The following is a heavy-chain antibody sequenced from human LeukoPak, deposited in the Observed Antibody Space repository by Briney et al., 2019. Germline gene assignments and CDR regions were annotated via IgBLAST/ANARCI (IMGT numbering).Heavy chain of an antibody. J-gene: IGHJ4*02. CDR2: TYYSGST. CDR3: ARGGVAGRTPFF. D-gene: IGHD6-19*01. CDR1: GGSVTSYY. V-gene: IGHV4-59*02. Sequence: PSETLSLTCSVSGGSVTSYYWSWIRQPPGKGLEWVGYTYYSGSTNYNPSLKSRVTISLDTSKNQFSLKLNSVTAADTAMYFCARGGVAGRTPFFWGQGTPVSVSS.